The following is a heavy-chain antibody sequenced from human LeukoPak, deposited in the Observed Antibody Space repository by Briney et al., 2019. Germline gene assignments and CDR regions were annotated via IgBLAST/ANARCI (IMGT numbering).Heavy chain of an antibody. Sequence: SETLSLTCTVSGGSISNYYWSWIRQPPGKGLEWIGYIYYSGSTNYDPSLKSRVSISVDTSKNQFSLKLSSVTAADTAVYYCARRVVGTTTSAFGIWGQGTMVTVSS. CDR1: GGSISNYY. D-gene: IGHD1-26*01. CDR3: ARRVVGTTTSAFGI. CDR2: IYYSGST. V-gene: IGHV4-59*01. J-gene: IGHJ3*02.